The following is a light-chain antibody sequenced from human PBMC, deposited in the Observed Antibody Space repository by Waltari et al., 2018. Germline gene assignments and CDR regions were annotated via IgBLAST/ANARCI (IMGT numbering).Light chain of an antibody. CDR2: GAA. CDR3: QQYNNWPPYT. J-gene: IGKJ2*01. Sequence: DIVMTQSPVTLSVSPGERAPLPCRASQRVSSNLAWYQQKPGQAPRLLNYGAATRATGIPARFSGSGSGTDFTLTISSLQSEDFAVYYCQQYNNWPPYTFGQGTKLEIK. CDR1: QRVSSN. V-gene: IGKV3-15*01.